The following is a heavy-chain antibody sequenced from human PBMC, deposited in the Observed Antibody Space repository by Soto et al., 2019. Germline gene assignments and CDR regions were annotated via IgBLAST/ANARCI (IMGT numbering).Heavy chain of an antibody. D-gene: IGHD5-18*01. J-gene: IGHJ4*02. V-gene: IGHV4-34*01. Sequence: QVQLQQWGAGLLKPSETLSLTCAVYGGSFSGYYWSWIRQPPGKGLEWSGEINHSGSTNYYPSLKSRVTISVNTSKNQFSLKLSSVTAADTAVYYCARVRSYGVDYWGQGTLVTVSS. CDR3: ARVRSYGVDY. CDR2: INHSGST. CDR1: GGSFSGYY.